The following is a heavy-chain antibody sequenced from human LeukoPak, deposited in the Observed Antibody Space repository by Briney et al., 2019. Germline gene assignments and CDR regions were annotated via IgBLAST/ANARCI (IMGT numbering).Heavy chain of an antibody. J-gene: IGHJ5*02. CDR1: GGSISSSSYY. Sequence: SETLSLTYTVSGGSISSSSYYWGWIRQPPGKGLEWIGSIYYSGSTYYNPSLKSRVTISVDTSKNQFSLKLSSVTAADTAVYYCARYERITIFGVVISSNWFDHWGQGTLVTVSS. CDR2: IYYSGST. V-gene: IGHV4-39*07. D-gene: IGHD3-3*01. CDR3: ARYERITIFGVVISSNWFDH.